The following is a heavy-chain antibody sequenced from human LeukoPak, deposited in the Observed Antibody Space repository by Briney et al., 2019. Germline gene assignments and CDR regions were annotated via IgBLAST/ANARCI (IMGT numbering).Heavy chain of an antibody. V-gene: IGHV1-69*04. CDR1: GGTFSSYA. CDR3: ARGDGSGWYLE. D-gene: IGHD6-19*01. Sequence: ASVKVSCKASGGTFSSYAISWVRQAPGQGLEWMGRIIPILGIANYAQKSQGRVTITADKSTSTAYMELSSLRSEDTAVYYCARGDGSGWYLEWGQGTLVTVSS. J-gene: IGHJ4*02. CDR2: IIPILGIA.